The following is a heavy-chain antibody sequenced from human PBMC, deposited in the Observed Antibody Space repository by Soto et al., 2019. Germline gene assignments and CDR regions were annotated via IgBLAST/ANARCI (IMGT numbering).Heavy chain of an antibody. CDR3: ARVTGATGY. Sequence: PSETLSLTCAVYGGSFSGYYWSWIRQPPGEGLEWIGEINHSGSTNYNPSLKSRVTISVDTSKNQFSLKLSSVTAADTAVYYCARVTGATGYWGQGTLVTVSS. D-gene: IGHD1-20*01. V-gene: IGHV4-34*01. CDR2: INHSGST. J-gene: IGHJ4*02. CDR1: GGSFSGYY.